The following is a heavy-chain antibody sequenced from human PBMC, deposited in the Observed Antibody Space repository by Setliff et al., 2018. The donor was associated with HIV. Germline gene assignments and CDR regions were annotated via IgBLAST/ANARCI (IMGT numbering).Heavy chain of an antibody. D-gene: IGHD6-13*01. CDR2: IYASGST. J-gene: IGHJ4*02. Sequence: KTSETLSLTCTVSGGSFSSYHWSWIRHRAGKGLEWIGHIYASGSTKYNPSLESRVTISVDTSKNQFSLRLSSVTAADTAVYYCARLLAAGGLFDYWGQGTLVTVSS. V-gene: IGHV4-4*07. CDR3: ARLLAAGGLFDY. CDR1: GGSFSSYH.